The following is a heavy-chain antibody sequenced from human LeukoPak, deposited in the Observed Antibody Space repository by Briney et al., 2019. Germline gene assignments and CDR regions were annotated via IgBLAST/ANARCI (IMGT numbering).Heavy chain of an antibody. CDR2: INHSGST. Sequence: PETLSLTCALSGGSISTYYWSWVRQSPEKGLEWIGEINHSGSTNYNPSLKSRVTISVDTSKNQFSQKLSSVTAPDTAMYYCARGDFLPPGIAGAGTNWFDPWGQGTLVTVSS. CDR3: ARGDFLPPGIAGAGTNWFDP. CDR1: GGSISTYY. D-gene: IGHD6-19*01. J-gene: IGHJ5*02. V-gene: IGHV4-34*01.